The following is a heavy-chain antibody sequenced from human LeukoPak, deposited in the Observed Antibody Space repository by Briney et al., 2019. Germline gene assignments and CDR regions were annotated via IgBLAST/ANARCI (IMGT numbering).Heavy chain of an antibody. CDR1: GGSISSYY. J-gene: IGHJ6*03. CDR2: IYYSGST. CDR3: ARSYCSSTSCSPYYYYMDV. D-gene: IGHD2-2*01. Sequence: SETLSLTCTVSGGSISSYYWSWIRQPPGKGLEWIGYIYYSGSTNYNPSLKSRVTISVDTSKNQFSLKLSSVTAADTAVYYCARSYCSSTSCSPYYYYMDVWGKGTTVTVSS. V-gene: IGHV4-59*12.